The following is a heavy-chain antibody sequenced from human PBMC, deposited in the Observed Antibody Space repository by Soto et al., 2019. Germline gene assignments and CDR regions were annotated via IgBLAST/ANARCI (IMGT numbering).Heavy chain of an antibody. CDR3: ARDLSVDTAMVTADYYYGMDV. J-gene: IGHJ6*02. CDR1: GYTFTSYG. V-gene: IGHV1-18*01. CDR2: ISAYNGNT. Sequence: ASVKVSCKASGYTFTSYGISWVRQAPGQGLEWMGWISAYNGNTNYAQMLQGRVTMTTDTSTSTAYMELRSLRSDDTAVYYCARDLSVDTAMVTADYYYGMDVWGQGTTVTVSS. D-gene: IGHD5-18*01.